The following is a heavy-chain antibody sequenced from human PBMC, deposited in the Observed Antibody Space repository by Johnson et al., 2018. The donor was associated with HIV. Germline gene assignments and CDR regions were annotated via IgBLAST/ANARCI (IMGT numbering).Heavy chain of an antibody. J-gene: IGHJ3*02. Sequence: VQLVESGGGVVRPGGSLRLSCAASGFIFDDYGMSWVRQAPGKGLEWVSGINWNGGSTVYADSVKGRFTISRDNAKNSLYLQMNSLRAEDTALYDCARGRYGRMATVAAAAFDIWGQGTMVTVSS. CDR1: GFIFDDYG. V-gene: IGHV3-20*01. D-gene: IGHD4-23*01. CDR3: ARGRYGRMATVAAAAFDI. CDR2: INWNGGST.